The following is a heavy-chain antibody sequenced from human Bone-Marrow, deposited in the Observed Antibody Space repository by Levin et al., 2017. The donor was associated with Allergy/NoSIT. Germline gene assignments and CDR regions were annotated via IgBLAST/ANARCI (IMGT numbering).Heavy chain of an antibody. D-gene: IGHD2/OR15-2a*01. CDR2: IDWDDDK. CDR1: GFSLSTSGMC. Sequence: SGPTLVKPTQTLTLTCTFSGFSLSTSGMCVSWIRQPPGKALEWLARIDWDDDKYYSTSLKTRLTISKDTSKNQVVLTMTNMDPVDTATYYCARMGILEGWSAFDPWGQGTLVTVSS. CDR3: ARMGILEGWSAFDP. J-gene: IGHJ5*02. V-gene: IGHV2-70*11.